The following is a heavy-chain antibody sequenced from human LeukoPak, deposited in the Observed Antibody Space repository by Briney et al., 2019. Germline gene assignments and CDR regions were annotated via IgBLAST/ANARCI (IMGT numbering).Heavy chain of an antibody. D-gene: IGHD3-22*01. CDR3: ARHSGYYYDSSGYYYPHYWYFDL. CDR2: IYHSGST. Sequence: PSETLSLTCAVSGYSISSGYYWGWIRQPPGKGLAWIGSIYHSGSTYYNPSLKSRVTISVDTSKNQFSLKLSSVTAADTAVYYCARHSGYYYDSSGYYYPHYWYFDLRGRGTLVTVSS. J-gene: IGHJ2*01. V-gene: IGHV4-38-2*01. CDR1: GYSISSGYY.